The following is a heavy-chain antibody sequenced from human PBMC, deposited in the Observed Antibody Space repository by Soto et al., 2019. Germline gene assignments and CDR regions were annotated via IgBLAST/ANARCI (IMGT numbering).Heavy chain of an antibody. V-gene: IGHV4-34*01. CDR1: GGSFSGYH. CDR2: INHSGST. CDR3: ARGITSGMAV. D-gene: IGHD1-1*01. J-gene: IGHJ6*02. Sequence: SETLSLTCAVYGGSFSGYHWSWIRQPPGNGLEWIGEINHSGSTNYNPSLKSRVTISVDTSKNQFSLKLSSVTAADTAVYYCARGITSGMAVWGQGSTVTVSS.